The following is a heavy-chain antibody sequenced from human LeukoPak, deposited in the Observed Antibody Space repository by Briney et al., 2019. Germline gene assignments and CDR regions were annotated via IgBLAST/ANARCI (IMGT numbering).Heavy chain of an antibody. CDR1: VFTFSRYA. CDR2: ISGSGGST. D-gene: IGHD5-18*01. CDR3: ARGTGYRYGRPDY. V-gene: IGHV3-23*01. Sequence: GGSLRLSCAASVFTFSRYAMFGVRQAPGKGLEWVSGISGSGGSTFYADSVKGRFTISRDNSKNTLYWLINSLRAEDTAVYYCARGTGYRYGRPDYWGQGTLVTVSS. J-gene: IGHJ4*02.